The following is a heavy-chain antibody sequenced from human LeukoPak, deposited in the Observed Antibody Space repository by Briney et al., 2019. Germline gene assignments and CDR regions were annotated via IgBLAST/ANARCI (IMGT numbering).Heavy chain of an antibody. CDR1: GYSFSSYW. Sequence: GESLKISCKGSGYSFSSYWIGWVRQMPGKGLEWMGIIYPGDSDTRYSPSFQGQVTISADKSISTAYLQWSSLKASDTAMYYCARNKNYDYVWGVKDYWGQGTLVTVSS. D-gene: IGHD3-16*01. CDR3: ARNKNYDYVWGVKDY. CDR2: IYPGDSDT. J-gene: IGHJ4*02. V-gene: IGHV5-51*01.